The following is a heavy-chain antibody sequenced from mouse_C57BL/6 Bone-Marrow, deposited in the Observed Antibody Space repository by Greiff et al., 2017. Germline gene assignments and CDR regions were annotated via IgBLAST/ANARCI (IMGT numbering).Heavy chain of an antibody. D-gene: IGHD1-1*01. CDR2: INPYNGGT. CDR3: ARSTTCYAMDY. V-gene: IGHV1-19*01. J-gene: IGHJ4*01. CDR1: GYTFTDYY. Sequence: VQLQQSGPVLVKPGASVKMSCKASGYTFTDYYMNWVKQSHGKSLEWIGVINPYNGGTSYNQKFKGKATLTVDKSSSTDYMELNSLTSDDAAVYYCARSTTCYAMDYWGQGTSVTVSA.